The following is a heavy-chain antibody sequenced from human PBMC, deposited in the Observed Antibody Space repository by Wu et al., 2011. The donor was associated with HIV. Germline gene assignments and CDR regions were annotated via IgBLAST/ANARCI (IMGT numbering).Heavy chain of an antibody. CDR2: IGTAGDT. J-gene: IGHJ3*02. CDR1: GFTFSSYD. V-gene: IGHV3-13*04. CDR3: VAGPGAFDI. D-gene: IGHD6-19*01. Sequence: VQLVESGGGLVQPGGSLRLSCAASGFTFSSYDMHWARQATGKGLEWVSAIGTAGDTYYSGSVKGRFTVSRENAKNSLYLQMNSLRVGDTAVYYCVAGPGAFDIWGQGTMVTVSS.